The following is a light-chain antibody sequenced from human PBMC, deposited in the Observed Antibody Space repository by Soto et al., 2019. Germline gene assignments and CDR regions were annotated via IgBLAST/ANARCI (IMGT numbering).Light chain of an antibody. CDR3: QQYASSPVT. CDR2: GAS. V-gene: IGKV3-20*01. Sequence: EIVLTQSPGTLSLSPGERATLSCRASQSVSSTYLAWYQQKPGQPPRLLIYGASSRATGIPDRFSGSGSGTDFTLTITRLESEDFAVYYCQQYASSPVTFAQGTRLDIK. J-gene: IGKJ5*01. CDR1: QSVSSTY.